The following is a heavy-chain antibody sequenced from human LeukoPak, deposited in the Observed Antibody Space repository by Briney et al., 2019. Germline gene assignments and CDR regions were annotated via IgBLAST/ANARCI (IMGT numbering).Heavy chain of an antibody. D-gene: IGHD2-15*01. V-gene: IGHV3-15*01. Sequence: GRTLRLSCAASGFTLSNAWMSGVRHAPGKGLEWVGRIKSKIDGETTAYAAPVKGRFTISRDDSKNTLYLQMISLKTEDTAVYYCTRDLSPVVVAATPRGGQGFDPWGQGTLVTVSS. J-gene: IGHJ5*02. CDR1: GFTLSNAW. CDR2: IKSKIDGETT. CDR3: TRDLSPVVVAATPRGGQGFDP.